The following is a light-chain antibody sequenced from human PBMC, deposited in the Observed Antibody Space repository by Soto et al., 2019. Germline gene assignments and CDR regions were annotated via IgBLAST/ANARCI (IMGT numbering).Light chain of an antibody. V-gene: IGKV3-11*01. J-gene: IGKJ5*01. CDR3: QQRSNWPPST. CDR2: DAS. Sequence: EIVLTQSPATLSVSPGERATLSCRASQSISSYLAWYQQKPGQAPRLLIYDASNRATGIPARFSGSGSGTDFTLTISSLEPEDCAVYYCQQRSNWPPSTFGQGTRLEIK. CDR1: QSISSY.